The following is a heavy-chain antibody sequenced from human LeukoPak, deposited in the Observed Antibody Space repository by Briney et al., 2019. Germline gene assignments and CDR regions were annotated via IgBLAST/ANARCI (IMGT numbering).Heavy chain of an antibody. J-gene: IGHJ4*02. CDR2: ISGSGGST. CDR1: GFTFSSYA. V-gene: IGHV3-23*01. CDR3: ARGPYGTGSHFDF. D-gene: IGHD3-10*01. Sequence: SGGSLRLSCAASGFTFSSYAMSWVRQAPGKGLEWVSAISGSGGSTYYADSVKGRFTISRDNSKNTLYLQMNSLRAEDTAVYYCARGPYGTGSHFDFWGQGTLVTVSS.